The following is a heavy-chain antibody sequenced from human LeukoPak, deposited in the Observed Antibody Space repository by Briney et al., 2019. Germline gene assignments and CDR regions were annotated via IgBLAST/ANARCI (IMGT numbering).Heavy chain of an antibody. CDR2: INPSGGST. J-gene: IGHJ4*02. CDR3: ARDMRDY. V-gene: IGHV1-46*01. CDR1: GYTFTSYY. D-gene: IGHD3-16*01. Sequence: ASVKVSCKASGYTFTSYYMHWVRQAPGQGLEWMGIINPSGGSTSYAQKFQGRVTMTRDTSISTAYMELSRLRSDDTAVYYCARDMRDYWGQGTLVTVSS.